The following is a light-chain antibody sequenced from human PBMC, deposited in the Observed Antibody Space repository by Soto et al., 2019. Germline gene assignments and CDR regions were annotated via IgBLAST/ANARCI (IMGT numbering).Light chain of an antibody. CDR1: QSVYNN. J-gene: IGKJ4*01. V-gene: IGKV3-15*01. CDR2: GAS. Sequence: EIVMTQSPATLSVSPGERVTLSCRASQSVYNNLAWYQQKPGQAPRLIYGASTRATAIPARFSGSGSGTEFTLTISSLHSEDFAVYYCQQDNKWPLTFGGGTKVEIK. CDR3: QQDNKWPLT.